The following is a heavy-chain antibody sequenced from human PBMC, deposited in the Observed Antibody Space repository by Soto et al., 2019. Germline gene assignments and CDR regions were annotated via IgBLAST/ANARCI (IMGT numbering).Heavy chain of an antibody. V-gene: IGHV5-51*01. D-gene: IGHD3-10*01. CDR1: GYSFTSYW. Sequence: GESLKISCKGSGYSFTSYWIGWVRQMPGKGLEWMGIIYPGDSDTRYSPSFQGQVTISADKSISTAYLQWSSLKASDTAMYYCASYYGSWPGRYYYGMYVWGRGTTVPVSS. CDR3: ASYYGSWPGRYYYGMYV. J-gene: IGHJ6*02. CDR2: IYPGDSDT.